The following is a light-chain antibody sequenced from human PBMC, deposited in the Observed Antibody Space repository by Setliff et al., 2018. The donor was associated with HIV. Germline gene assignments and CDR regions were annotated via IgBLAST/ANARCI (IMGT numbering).Light chain of an antibody. CDR1: SSNIGSNS. CDR3: SSYTGSSTLV. V-gene: IGLV2-14*01. CDR2: DVS. J-gene: IGLJ2*01. Sequence: QSVLTQPPSASGTPGQRITISCSGSSSNIGSNSVNWYQQHPGKAPKLMIYDVSKRPSGVSNRFSGAKSGNTASLTISGLQGEDEAEYYCSSYTGSSTLVFGGGTKVTVL.